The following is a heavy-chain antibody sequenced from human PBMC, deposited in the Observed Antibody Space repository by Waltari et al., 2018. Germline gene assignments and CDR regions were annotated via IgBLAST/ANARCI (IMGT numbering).Heavy chain of an antibody. CDR2: IIPILGIA. CDR3: ARVRTHDITTPGGAFDI. CDR1: GGTFSSYA. Sequence: QVQLVQSGAEVKKPGSSVKVSCKASGGTFSSYAISWVRQAPGQGLEWMGGIIPILGIANYEQKFQGRVTITADESTSTAYMELSSLRSEDTAVYYCARVRTHDITTPGGAFDIWGQGTMVTVSS. J-gene: IGHJ3*02. V-gene: IGHV1-69*04. D-gene: IGHD3-3*01.